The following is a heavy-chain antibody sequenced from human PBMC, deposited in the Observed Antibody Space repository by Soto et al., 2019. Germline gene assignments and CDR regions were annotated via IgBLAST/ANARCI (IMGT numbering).Heavy chain of an antibody. V-gene: IGHV4-39*01. CDR1: GGSISSSSYY. Sequence: ETLSLTCTVSGGSISSSSYYWGWIRQPPGKGLEWIGSIYYSGSTYYNPSLKSRVTISVDTSKNQFSLKLSSVTAADTAVYYCARSTYYYGSGSYVAYYYYGMDVWGQGTTVTVSS. J-gene: IGHJ6*02. CDR2: IYYSGST. D-gene: IGHD3-10*01. CDR3: ARSTYYYGSGSYVAYYYYGMDV.